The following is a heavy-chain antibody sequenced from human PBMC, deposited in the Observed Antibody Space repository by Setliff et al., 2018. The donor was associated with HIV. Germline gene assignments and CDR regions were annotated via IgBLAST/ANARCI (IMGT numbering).Heavy chain of an antibody. Sequence: SETLSLTCTVSGGSISSGGYYWSWIRQHPGKGLEWIGYIYYSGSTYYNPSLKSRVTISVDTSKNQFSLKLSSVTAADTAAYYCARRESRYGVYYFDYWGQGTLVTVSS. D-gene: IGHD2-8*01. J-gene: IGHJ4*02. CDR2: IYYSGST. CDR3: ARRESRYGVYYFDY. CDR1: GGSISSGGYY. V-gene: IGHV4-31*03.